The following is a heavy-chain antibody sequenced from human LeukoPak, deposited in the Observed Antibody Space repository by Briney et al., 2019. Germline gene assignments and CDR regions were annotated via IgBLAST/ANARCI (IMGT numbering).Heavy chain of an antibody. D-gene: IGHD3-22*01. CDR2: INPNSGGT. CDR3: AIGAYYYDSSGPWDY. Sequence: GASVKVSCKASGYTLTGYYMHWVRQAPGQGLEWMGWINPNSGGTNYAQKFQGRVTMTRDTSISTAYMELSRLRSDDTAVYYCAIGAYYYDSSGPWDYWGQGTLVTVSS. CDR1: GYTLTGYY. V-gene: IGHV1-2*02. J-gene: IGHJ4*02.